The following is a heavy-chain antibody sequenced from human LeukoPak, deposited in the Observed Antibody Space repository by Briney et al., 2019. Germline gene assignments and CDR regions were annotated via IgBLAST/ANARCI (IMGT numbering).Heavy chain of an antibody. CDR1: GYTFTGYY. CDR2: INPNSGGT. Sequence: ASVKVSCKASGYTFTGYYMHWVRQAPGQGLEWMGWINPNSGGTNYAQKFQGRVTMTRDTSISTAYMELSRLRSDATAVYYCARQAGPSSSWENWFDPWGQGTLVTVSS. J-gene: IGHJ5*02. V-gene: IGHV1-2*02. CDR3: ARQAGPSSSWENWFDP. D-gene: IGHD6-13*01.